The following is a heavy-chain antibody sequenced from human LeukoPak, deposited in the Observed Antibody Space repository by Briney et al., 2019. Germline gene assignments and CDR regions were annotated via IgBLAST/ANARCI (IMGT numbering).Heavy chain of an antibody. Sequence: SVKVSCKASGGTFSSYAISWVRQAPGQGLEWMGGIIPIFGTANYAQKFQGRVTITADESTSTAYMELSSLRSEDTAVYYCARGSKWFGELLQGIDYWGQGTLVTVSS. CDR3: ARGSKWFGELLQGIDY. CDR2: IIPIFGTA. CDR1: GGTFSSYA. D-gene: IGHD3-10*01. J-gene: IGHJ4*02. V-gene: IGHV1-69*13.